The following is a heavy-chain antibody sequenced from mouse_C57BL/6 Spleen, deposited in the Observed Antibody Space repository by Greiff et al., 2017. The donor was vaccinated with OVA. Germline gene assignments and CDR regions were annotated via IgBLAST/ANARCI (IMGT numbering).Heavy chain of an antibody. V-gene: IGHV5-17*01. CDR1: GFTFSDYG. D-gene: IGHD1-1*01. Sequence: EVQLVESGGGLVKPGGSLKLSCAASGFTFSDYGMHWVRQAPEKGLEWVAYISSGSSTIYYADTVKGRFTISRDNAKNTLFLQMTSLRSEDTAMYYCARGATVVDWYFDVWGTGTTVTVSS. J-gene: IGHJ1*03. CDR2: ISSGSSTI. CDR3: ARGATVVDWYFDV.